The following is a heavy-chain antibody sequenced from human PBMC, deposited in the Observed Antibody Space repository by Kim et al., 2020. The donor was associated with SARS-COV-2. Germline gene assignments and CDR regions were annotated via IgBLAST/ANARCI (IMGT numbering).Heavy chain of an antibody. CDR1: GGSISSSSYY. CDR2: IYYSGST. D-gene: IGHD6-13*01. J-gene: IGHJ5*02. CDR3: ASIAAAGNGIGYNWFDP. V-gene: IGHV4-39*01. Sequence: SETLSLTCTVSGGSISSSSYYWGWIRQPPGKGLEWLGSIYYSGSTYYNPSLKSRVTISVDTSKNQFSLKLSSVTAADTSVYYCASIAAAGNGIGYNWFDPWGQGTLVTVSS.